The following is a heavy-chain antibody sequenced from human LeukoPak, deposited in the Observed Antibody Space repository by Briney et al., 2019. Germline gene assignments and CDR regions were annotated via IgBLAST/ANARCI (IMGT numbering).Heavy chain of an antibody. Sequence: GGSLRLSCAASGFSFNTYAMHWVRQAPGKGLEWVAVISFDGGNKYYPDSVKGQFTISRDNSRNALYPQMSSLRAEDTGVYYCARDCDSAHYFDYWGQGTLVTVSS. CDR3: ARDCDSAHYFDY. CDR1: GFSFNTYA. D-gene: IGHD2-21*01. V-gene: IGHV3-30-3*01. CDR2: ISFDGGNK. J-gene: IGHJ4*02.